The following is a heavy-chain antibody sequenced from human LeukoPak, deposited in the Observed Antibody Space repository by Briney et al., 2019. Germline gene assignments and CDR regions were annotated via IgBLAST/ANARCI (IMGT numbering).Heavy chain of an antibody. J-gene: IGHJ5*02. V-gene: IGHV4-39*07. CDR2: IYYSGTT. CDR3: ARVNTLIRGIGWFDP. CDR1: GGSISSYY. D-gene: IGHD3-10*01. Sequence: SETLSLTCTVSGGSISSYYWGWVRQPPGKGLEWIGNIYYSGTTYYNPSLKSRVTISVDTSKNQFSLKLSSVTAADTAVYYCARVNTLIRGIGWFDPWGQGILVTVSS.